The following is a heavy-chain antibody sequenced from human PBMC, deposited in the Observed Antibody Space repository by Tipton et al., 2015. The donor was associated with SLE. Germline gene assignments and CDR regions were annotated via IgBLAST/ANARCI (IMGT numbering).Heavy chain of an antibody. J-gene: IGHJ5*02. D-gene: IGHD3-10*01. CDR2: VFYSGRT. V-gene: IGHV4-39*07. CDR1: GGSISSSNSY. CDR3: ARQILDGSVADWFDP. Sequence: TLSLTCTVSGGSISSSNSYWGWIRQPPGKGLEWIGSVFYSGRTYYNPSPKSRATISLDTSKKQFSLTLTSVTAADTAIYYCARQILDGSVADWFDPWGQGTLVTVSS.